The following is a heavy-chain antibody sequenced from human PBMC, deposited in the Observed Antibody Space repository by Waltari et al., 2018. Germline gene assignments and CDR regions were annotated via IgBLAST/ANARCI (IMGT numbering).Heavy chain of an antibody. CDR2: IRSKAYGGTT. Sequence: EVQLVESGGGLVQPGRSLRLSCTASGFTFGDYAMSWVRQAPGKGLEWVGFIRSKAYGGTTEYAASVKGRFSISRDDSKGIAYLQMNSLKTEDTAVYYCTRDGGTISSSWFDYWGQGTLVTVSS. D-gene: IGHD1-1*01. J-gene: IGHJ5*01. V-gene: IGHV3-49*04. CDR1: GFTFGDYA. CDR3: TRDGGTISSSWFDY.